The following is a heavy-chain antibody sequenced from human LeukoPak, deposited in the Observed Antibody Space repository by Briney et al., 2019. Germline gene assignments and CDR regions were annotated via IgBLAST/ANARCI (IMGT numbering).Heavy chain of an antibody. V-gene: IGHV3-23*01. CDR1: GFTFSSYA. Sequence: GGSLRLSCAASGFTFSSYAMSWVRQAPGKGLEWVSAISGSGGSTYYADSVKGRFTISRDNSKNTLYLQMNSLRAEDTAVYYCAKDPLGRYYGSGSYSDYWGQGTLVTVSS. CDR2: ISGSGGST. CDR3: AKDPLGRYYGSGSYSDY. J-gene: IGHJ4*02. D-gene: IGHD3-10*01.